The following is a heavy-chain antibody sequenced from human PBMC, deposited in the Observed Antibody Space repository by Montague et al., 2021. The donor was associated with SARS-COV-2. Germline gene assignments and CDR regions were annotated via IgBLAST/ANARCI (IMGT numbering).Heavy chain of an antibody. Sequence: SETLSLTCTVSGGSITSYSWSWIRQPPGKGLEYIGYIYYSGSTNYNPSLKSRVTMSVDTSKNQFSLKLSSVTAADTAVYYCARGDGHYYGSGTYPYYWGQGTLVTVSS. V-gene: IGHV4-59*01. J-gene: IGHJ4*02. CDR3: ARGDGHYYGSGTYPYY. CDR1: GGSITSYS. D-gene: IGHD3-10*01. CDR2: IYYSGST.